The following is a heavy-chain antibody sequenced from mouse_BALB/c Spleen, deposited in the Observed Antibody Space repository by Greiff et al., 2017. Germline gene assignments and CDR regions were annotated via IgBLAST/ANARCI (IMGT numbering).Heavy chain of an antibody. CDR1: GFTFSSFG. J-gene: IGHJ3*01. CDR2: ISSGSSTI. CDR3: ARSEYDYDWFAY. Sequence: EVHLVESGGGLVQPGGSRKLSCAASGFTFSSFGMHWVRQAPEKGLEWVAYISSGSSTIYYADTVKGRFTISRDNPKNTLFLQMTSLRSEDTAMYYCARSEYDYDWFAYWGQGTLVTVSA. D-gene: IGHD2-4*01. V-gene: IGHV5-17*02.